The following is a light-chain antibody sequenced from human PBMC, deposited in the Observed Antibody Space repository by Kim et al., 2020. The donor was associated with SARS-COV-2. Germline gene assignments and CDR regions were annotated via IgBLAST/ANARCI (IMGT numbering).Light chain of an antibody. V-gene: IGLV1-40*01. J-gene: IGLJ1*01. Sequence: QRVTISCTGSSSNIGAGYDVHWYQHLPGTAPKPLIYGNNNRPSGVTDRFSGSKSGTSASLTFTGLQAEDEADYYCQSYDSSLSAYVFGTGTKVTVL. CDR1: SSNIGAGYD. CDR3: QSYDSSLSAYV. CDR2: GNN.